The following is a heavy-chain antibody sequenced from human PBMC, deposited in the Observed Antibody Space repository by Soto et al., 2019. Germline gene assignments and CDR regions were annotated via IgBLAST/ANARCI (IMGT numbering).Heavy chain of an antibody. CDR1: GFIFSNYA. Sequence: GGSLRLSCAASGFIFSNYAMFWFRQAPGKGLEWVSTISGTGGNIFYADSVKGRFSISRDNSKNTLSLQMNSLRAEDTAIYYCAKVRFSSGWYGPFSWGQGTLVTVSS. CDR2: ISGTGGNI. D-gene: IGHD6-19*01. V-gene: IGHV3-23*01. J-gene: IGHJ5*02. CDR3: AKVRFSSGWYGPFS.